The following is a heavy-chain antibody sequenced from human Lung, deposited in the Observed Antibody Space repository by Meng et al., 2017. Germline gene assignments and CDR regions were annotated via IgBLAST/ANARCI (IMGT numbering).Heavy chain of an antibody. V-gene: IGHV7-4-1*02. CDR2: INPNTGNP. Sequence: QVQLVQSGSDLKKPGASVKVSCEAPGYTFNAFAMNWVRQAPGHGLEWLGWINPNTGNPTYARGFTGRFVFSLDTSVSTAYLEISSLKAEDTAMYYCARDGYPVLGGVSAFDYWGQGTLVTVSS. CDR3: ARDGYPVLGGVSAFDY. D-gene: IGHD3-16*01. J-gene: IGHJ4*02. CDR1: GYTFNAFA.